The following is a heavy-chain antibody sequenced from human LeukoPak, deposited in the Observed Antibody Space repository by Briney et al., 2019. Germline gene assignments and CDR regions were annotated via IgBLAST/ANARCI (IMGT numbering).Heavy chain of an antibody. CDR1: GFTFSTYT. J-gene: IGHJ6*03. CDR3: ARDRPIAARPNYMDV. Sequence: PGGSLRLSCAASGFTFSTYTMNWVRQAPGKGLEWVSSISSRSSYIYYADSVKGRFTISRDNAKNSLYLQMNSLRAEDTAVYYCARDRPIAARPNYMDVWGKGTTVTVSS. V-gene: IGHV3-21*01. D-gene: IGHD6-6*01. CDR2: ISSRSSYI.